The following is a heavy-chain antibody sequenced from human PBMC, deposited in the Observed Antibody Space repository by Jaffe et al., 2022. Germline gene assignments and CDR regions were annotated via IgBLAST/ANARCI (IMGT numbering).Heavy chain of an antibody. J-gene: IGHJ3*02. V-gene: IGHV1-69*01. Sequence: QVQLVQSGAEVKKPGSSVKVSCKASGGTFSSYAISWVRQAPGQGLEWMGGIIPIFGTANYAQKFQGRVTITADESTSTAYMELSSLRSEDTAVYYCARAPGGTMVQGVIITNAFDIWGQGTMVTVSS. CDR2: IIPIFGTA. CDR3: ARAPGGTMVQGVIITNAFDI. D-gene: IGHD3-10*01. CDR1: GGTFSSYA.